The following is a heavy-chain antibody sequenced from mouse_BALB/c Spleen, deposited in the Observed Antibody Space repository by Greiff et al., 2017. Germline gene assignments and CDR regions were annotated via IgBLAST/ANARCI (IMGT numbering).Heavy chain of an antibody. V-gene: IGHV5-12-1*01. CDR3: ARHYYGTLFAY. J-gene: IGHJ3*01. Sequence: EVQRVESGGGLVKPGGSLKLSCAASGFAFSSYDMSWVRQTPEKRLEWVAYISSGGGSTYYPDTVKGRFTISRDNAKNTLYLQMSSLKSEDTAMYYCARHYYGTLFAYWGQGTLVTVSA. D-gene: IGHD1-1*01. CDR1: GFAFSSYD. CDR2: ISSGGGST.